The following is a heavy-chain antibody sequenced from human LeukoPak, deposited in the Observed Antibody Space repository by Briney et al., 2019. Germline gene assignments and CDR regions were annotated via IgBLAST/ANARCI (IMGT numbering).Heavy chain of an antibody. V-gene: IGHV4-31*03. J-gene: IGHJ3*02. CDR3: ARVYYYDSSGYLYAFDI. Sequence: LQTLSLTCTVSGGSISSGGYYWSWIRQHPGKGLEWIGYIYYSGSTYYNPSLKSRVTISVDTSKNQFSLKLSSVTAADTAVYYCARVYYYDSSGYLYAFDIWGQGTMVTVSS. D-gene: IGHD3-22*01. CDR1: GGSISSGGYY. CDR2: IYYSGST.